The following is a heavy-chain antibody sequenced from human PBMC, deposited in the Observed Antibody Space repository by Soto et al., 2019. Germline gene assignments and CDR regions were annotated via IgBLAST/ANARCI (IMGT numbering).Heavy chain of an antibody. Sequence: QVQLVQSGAEVKKPGSSVKVSCKASGGTFSSYTISWVRQAPGQGLEWMGRIIHILGIANYAQKFQGRVTITADKSTSTAYMELSSLRAEDTAVYYCARGGSSWYYWFDPWGQGTLVTVSS. CDR2: IIHILGIA. CDR1: GGTFSSYT. D-gene: IGHD6-13*01. J-gene: IGHJ5*02. V-gene: IGHV1-69*02. CDR3: ARGGSSWYYWFDP.